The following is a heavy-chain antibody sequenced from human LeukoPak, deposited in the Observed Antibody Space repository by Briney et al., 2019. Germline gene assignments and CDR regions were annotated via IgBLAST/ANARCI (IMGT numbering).Heavy chain of an antibody. D-gene: IGHD3-3*01. CDR2: MNPNSGNT. CDR3: ARGTYYDFWSGNWFDP. V-gene: IGHV1-8*03. J-gene: IGHJ5*02. CDR1: GYTFTSYD. Sequence: ASVKVSCKASGYTFTSYDINWVRQATGQGLEWMGWMNPNSGNTGYAQKLQGRVTITRNTSISTAYMELSSLRPEDTAVYYCARGTYYDFWSGNWFDPWGQGTLVTVSS.